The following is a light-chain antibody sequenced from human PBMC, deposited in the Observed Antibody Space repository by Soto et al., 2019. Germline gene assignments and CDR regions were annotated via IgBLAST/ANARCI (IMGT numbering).Light chain of an antibody. V-gene: IGKV1-5*03. CDR1: QSISSW. CDR3: QQYNSYPWT. CDR2: KAS. J-gene: IGKJ1*01. Sequence: DIQMTQSPSTLSASVGDRVTITCRASQSISSWLAWYQQKPGKAPKLLIYKASSLESGVPSRFSGSGSGTEFTLTISSMQPYDFASYYCQQYNSYPWTFGQGTKVEI.